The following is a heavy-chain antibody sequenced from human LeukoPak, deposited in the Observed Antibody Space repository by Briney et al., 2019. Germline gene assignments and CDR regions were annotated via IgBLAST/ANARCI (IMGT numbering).Heavy chain of an antibody. V-gene: IGHV4-39*07. D-gene: IGHD3-9*01. CDR3: ARLLRYFDWAEGAPGMDV. Sequence: SETLSLTCTVSGGSISSSSYYWNWIRQPPGKGLEWIGEINHSGSTNYNPSLKSRVTISVDTSKNQFSLKLSSVTAADTAVYYCARLLRYFDWAEGAPGMDVWGQGTTVTVSS. J-gene: IGHJ6*01. CDR1: GGSISSSSYY. CDR2: INHSGST.